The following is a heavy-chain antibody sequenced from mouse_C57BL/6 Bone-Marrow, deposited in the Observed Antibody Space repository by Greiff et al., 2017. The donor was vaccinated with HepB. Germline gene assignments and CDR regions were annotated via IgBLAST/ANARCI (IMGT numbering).Heavy chain of an antibody. CDR3: ARHRWLLRYYFAMDY. V-gene: IGHV2-6-1*01. J-gene: IGHJ4*01. Sequence: VKLVESGPGLVAPSQSLSITCTVSGFSFTSYGVHWVRQPPGKGLEWLVVIWSDGSTTYNSALKSRLSISKDNSKSQVFLKMNSLQTDDTAMYYCARHRWLLRYYFAMDYWGQGTSVTVS. CDR2: IWSDGST. D-gene: IGHD2-3*01. CDR1: GFSFTSYG.